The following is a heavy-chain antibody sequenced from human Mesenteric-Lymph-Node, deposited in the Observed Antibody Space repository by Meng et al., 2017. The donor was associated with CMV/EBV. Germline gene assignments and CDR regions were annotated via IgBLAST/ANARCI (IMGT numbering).Heavy chain of an antibody. V-gene: IGHV3-48*03. D-gene: IGHD3-3*01. CDR2: ISSSGTTI. Sequence: GGSLRLSCAASGFTFSSFDMNWVRQAPGKGLEWVSFISSSGTTIYYADSVKGRFTISRDNAKNSLHLQMNSLRAEDTALYYCARDNHDIWSGFYGLDVWGQGTTVTVSS. J-gene: IGHJ6*02. CDR3: ARDNHDIWSGFYGLDV. CDR1: GFTFSSFD.